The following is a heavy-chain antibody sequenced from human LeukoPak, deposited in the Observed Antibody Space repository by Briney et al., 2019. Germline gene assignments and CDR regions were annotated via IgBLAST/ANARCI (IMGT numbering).Heavy chain of an antibody. CDR2: IYYSGST. V-gene: IGHV4-59*12. D-gene: IGHD5-18*01. J-gene: IGHJ4*02. CDR3: ARLPRGYTYGVLTGPDY. Sequence: SETLSLTCTVSGGSISSYYWSWIRQPPGKGLEWIGYIYYSGSTNYNPSLKSRVTISVDTSKNQFSLKLSSVTAADSAFYYCARLPRGYTYGVLTGPDYWGQGTLVTVSS. CDR1: GGSISSYY.